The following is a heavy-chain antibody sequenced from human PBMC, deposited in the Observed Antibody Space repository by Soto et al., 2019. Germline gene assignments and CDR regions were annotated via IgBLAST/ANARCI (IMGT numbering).Heavy chain of an antibody. V-gene: IGHV1-69*01. CDR3: ARRQNLGYCSSTSCKGHWFDP. CDR2: IIPIFGTA. Sequence: QVQLVQSGAEVKKPGSSVKVSCKASGGTFSSYAISWVRQAPGQGLEWMGGIIPIFGTANYAQKFQGRVTLTADESTSTSYMELSSLRSEDTAVYYCARRQNLGYCSSTSCKGHWFDPWGQGTLVTVSS. J-gene: IGHJ5*02. CDR1: GGTFSSYA. D-gene: IGHD2-2*01.